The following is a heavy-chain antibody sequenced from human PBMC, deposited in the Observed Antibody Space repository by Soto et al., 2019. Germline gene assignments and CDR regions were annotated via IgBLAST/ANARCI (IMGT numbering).Heavy chain of an antibody. CDR1: GFSFSSNW. Sequence: EVQLVESGGGLVQPGGSLRLSCVASGFSFSSNWMAWVRQVPGKGLEWVAKIKEDGREEYYVDSAKGRFTISRDNANKLLYLQMNSLRVEDTALFYCARAAGLRTVDYWGEGTLVTVSS. CDR2: IKEDGREE. CDR3: ARAAGLRTVDY. D-gene: IGHD4-4*01. J-gene: IGHJ4*02. V-gene: IGHV3-7*01.